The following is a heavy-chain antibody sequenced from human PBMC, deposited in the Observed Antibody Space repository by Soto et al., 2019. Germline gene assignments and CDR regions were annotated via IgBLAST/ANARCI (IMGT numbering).Heavy chain of an antibody. J-gene: IGHJ5*02. CDR1: GGSFSGYY. D-gene: IGHD1-1*01. CDR3: ATANWSHHYFDP. V-gene: IGHV4-34*01. CDR2: INHSGSA. Sequence: PXATLSLTCAVYGGSFSGYYWSWLRQPPGKGLEWIGEINHSGSANYNPSLKSRVTISVDTSKNEFSLKVTSVTAADTAVYYCATANWSHHYFDPWGQGTLVTVSS.